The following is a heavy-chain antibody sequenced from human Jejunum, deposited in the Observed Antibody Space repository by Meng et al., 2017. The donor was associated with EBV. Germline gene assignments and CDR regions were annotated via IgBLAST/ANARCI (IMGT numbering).Heavy chain of an antibody. J-gene: IGHJ2*01. Sequence: QGQLVQSGAEGKKPGASVKVSCKASAYTFAGYYMHWVRQAPGQGLEWMGRINPNSGGANYAQKFQGRVTMTRDTSISTAYMELSRLRSDDTAVYYCAREGLVGDLRYFDLWGRGTLVTVSS. CDR2: INPNSGGA. V-gene: IGHV1-2*06. CDR3: AREGLVGDLRYFDL. D-gene: IGHD3-16*01. CDR1: AYTFAGYY.